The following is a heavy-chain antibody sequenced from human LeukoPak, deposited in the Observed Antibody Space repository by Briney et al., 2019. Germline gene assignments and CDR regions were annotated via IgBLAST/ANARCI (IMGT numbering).Heavy chain of an antibody. D-gene: IGHD6-13*01. V-gene: IGHV5-10-1*01. J-gene: IGHJ4*02. Sequence: PGESLKISRKGSGYSFTSYWISWVRQMPGKGLEWMGRIDPSDSYTNYSPSFQGHVTISADKSISTAYLQWSSLKASDTAMYYCARHRAAADPFDYWGQGTLVTVSS. CDR2: IDPSDSYT. CDR3: ARHRAAADPFDY. CDR1: GYSFTSYW.